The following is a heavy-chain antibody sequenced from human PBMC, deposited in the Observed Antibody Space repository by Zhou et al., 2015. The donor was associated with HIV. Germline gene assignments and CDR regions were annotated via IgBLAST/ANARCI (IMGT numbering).Heavy chain of an antibody. J-gene: IGHJ6*02. CDR1: GGTFSSYA. Sequence: QVQLVQSGAEVKKPGSSVKVSCKASGGTFSSYAISWVRQAPGQGLEWMGGIIPIFGTANYAQKFQGRVTITADESTSTAYMELSSPRSEDTAVYYCARNIVATRGHYYYGMDVWGQGTTVTVSS. CDR3: ARNIVATRGHYYYGMDV. CDR2: IIPIFGTA. V-gene: IGHV1-69*12. D-gene: IGHD5-12*01.